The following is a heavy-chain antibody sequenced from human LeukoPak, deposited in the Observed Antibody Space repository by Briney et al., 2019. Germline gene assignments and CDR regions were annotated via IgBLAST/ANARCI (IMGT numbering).Heavy chain of an antibody. D-gene: IGHD5-24*01. Sequence: SETLSLTCGVSGGSITNTNYWTWVRQPPGKGLEWIGEVNLQGSTNYNPSLMGRVAISVDTSENHISLQLTSVTAADTAVYYCARDLEMATIGPGSYGMDVWGQGTTVTVSS. J-gene: IGHJ6*02. CDR3: ARDLEMATIGPGSYGMDV. V-gene: IGHV4-4*02. CDR2: VNLQGST. CDR1: GGSITNTNY.